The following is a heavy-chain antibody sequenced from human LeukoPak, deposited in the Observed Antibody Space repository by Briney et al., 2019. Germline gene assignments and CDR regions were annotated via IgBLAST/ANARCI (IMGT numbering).Heavy chain of an antibody. J-gene: IGHJ4*02. V-gene: IGHV3-21*01. Sequence: PGGSLRLTCAASGFTFSNYAKNWLRQAPGRGLGWVSSIIGSGSNIYFADSVKGRFTTSRDTDKNSLYLQMNSLRAEDTAVYYCARDSDTYYYGSGSYPCDYWGQGTLVTVSS. D-gene: IGHD3-10*01. CDR2: IIGSGSNI. CDR3: ARDSDTYYYGSGSYPCDY. CDR1: GFTFSNYA.